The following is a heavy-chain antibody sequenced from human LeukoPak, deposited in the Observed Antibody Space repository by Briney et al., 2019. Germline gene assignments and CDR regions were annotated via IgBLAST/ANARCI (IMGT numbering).Heavy chain of an antibody. Sequence: SQTLSLTCAISGDTVPSNTAAWNWIRQSPSRGLEWLGRTYYRSKWNNDYAVSVQNRITINPDTSKNQFSLQLKSATPEDTAVYYCTSQRSTSTDYYGMDVWGQGTTVTVSS. D-gene: IGHD6-6*01. CDR3: TSQRSTSTDYYGMDV. CDR2: TYYRSKWNN. V-gene: IGHV6-1*01. J-gene: IGHJ6*02. CDR1: GDTVPSNTAA.